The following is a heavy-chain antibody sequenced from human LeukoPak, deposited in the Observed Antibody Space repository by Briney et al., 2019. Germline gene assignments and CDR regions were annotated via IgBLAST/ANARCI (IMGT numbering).Heavy chain of an antibody. CDR2: IYYSGGT. V-gene: IGHV4-39*01. J-gene: IGHJ5*02. CDR1: GGSISSSSYY. Sequence: SETLSLTCTVSGGSISSSSYYWGWIRQPPGKGLEWIGSIYYSGGTYYNPSLKSRVTISVDTSKNQFSLKLSSVTAADTAVYYCASTYCSSTSCYGRPWFDPWGQGTLVTVSS. D-gene: IGHD2-2*01. CDR3: ASTYCSSTSCYGRPWFDP.